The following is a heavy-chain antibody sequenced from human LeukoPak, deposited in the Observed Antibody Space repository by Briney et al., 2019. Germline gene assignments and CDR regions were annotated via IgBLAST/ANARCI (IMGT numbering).Heavy chain of an antibody. J-gene: IGHJ4*02. Sequence: SETLSLTCTVSDDSISSGAYSWVWVRQPPGKGLEFIGTVYYGGKTYYNPSLKSRVTMSVDTPKKHFSLNLTSVNAADTAVYYCARLRAARYFFDYWGQGARVTVSS. CDR1: DDSISSGAYS. CDR2: VYYGGKT. CDR3: ARLRAARYFFDY. V-gene: IGHV4-39*02. D-gene: IGHD6-6*01.